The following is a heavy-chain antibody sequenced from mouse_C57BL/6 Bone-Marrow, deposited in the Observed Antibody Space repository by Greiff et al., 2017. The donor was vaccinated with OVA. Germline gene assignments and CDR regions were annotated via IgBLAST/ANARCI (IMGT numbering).Heavy chain of an antibody. J-gene: IGHJ2*01. Sequence: EVQLKQSGPVLVKPGASVKMSCKASGYTFTDYYMNWVKQSHGKSLEWIGVINPYNGGTSYNQKFKGKDTLTVYKSSSTAYMELNSLTSEDSAVYYCARGLPPCDYWGQGTTLTVSS. CDR2: INPYNGGT. D-gene: IGHD2-2*01. CDR3: ARGLPPCDY. V-gene: IGHV1-19*01. CDR1: GYTFTDYY.